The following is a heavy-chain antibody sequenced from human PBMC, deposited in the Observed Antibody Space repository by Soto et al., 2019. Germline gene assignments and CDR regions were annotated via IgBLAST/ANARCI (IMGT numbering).Heavy chain of an antibody. V-gene: IGHV4-38-2*01. CDR2: IYHSGST. CDR3: ARAEDTHGVITTVRGLGNCFDP. D-gene: IGHD3-10*01. CDR1: GYSISSGYY. J-gene: IGHJ5*02. Sequence: SETLSLPCAVSGYSISSGYYWGWIRQPPGKGLEWIGSIYHSGSTYYNPSLKSRVTISVDTSKNQFSLKLSSVTAADTAVYYCARAEDTHGVITTVRGLGNCFDPWGQGTLVTVSS.